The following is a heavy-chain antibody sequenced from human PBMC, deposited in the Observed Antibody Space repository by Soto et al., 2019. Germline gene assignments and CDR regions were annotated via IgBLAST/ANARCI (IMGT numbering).Heavy chain of an antibody. J-gene: IGHJ4*02. CDR3: AADRKIVGTIGAFDF. CDR1: ENTLTELS. D-gene: IGHD1-26*01. Sequence: ASVKVSCKVPENTLTELSIDWLRQAPGKGLEWMGRSALEEGEPIYPQKFQGRVSMTEDPSTDTAYMELTSLRSEDTAVYFCAADRKIVGTIGAFDFWGQGTLVTDSS. V-gene: IGHV1-24*01. CDR2: SALEEGEP.